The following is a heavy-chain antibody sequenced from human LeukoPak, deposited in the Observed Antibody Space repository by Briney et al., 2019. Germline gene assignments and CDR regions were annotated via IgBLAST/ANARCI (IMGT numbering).Heavy chain of an antibody. D-gene: IGHD2-2*01. Sequence: GGSLRLSCAASGFTFSTYAMHWVRQAPGKGLEWVSAISGSGGSTYYADSVKGRFTISRDNSKNTLYLQMNSLRAEDTAVYYCAKDYCSSTSCYWDYWGQGTLVTVSS. CDR2: ISGSGGST. J-gene: IGHJ4*02. V-gene: IGHV3-23*01. CDR1: GFTFSTYA. CDR3: AKDYCSSTSCYWDY.